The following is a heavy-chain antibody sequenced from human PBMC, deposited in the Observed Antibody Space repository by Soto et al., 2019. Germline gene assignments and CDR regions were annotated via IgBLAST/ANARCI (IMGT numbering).Heavy chain of an antibody. CDR2: INPSDGRT. J-gene: IGHJ3*02. Sequence: QVPLVQSGAEVKKPGASVKVSCKTSGYTFTRYYIQWVRQAPGQGLEWMGTINPSDGRTSYAHNYRGRVSQTRDTSTNTGYMDLSSLRSEDTAVYYCAGKVTYGGKHDALDIWGQGTMVMVST. CDR1: GYTFTRYY. D-gene: IGHD2-15*01. V-gene: IGHV1-46*03. CDR3: AGKVTYGGKHDALDI.